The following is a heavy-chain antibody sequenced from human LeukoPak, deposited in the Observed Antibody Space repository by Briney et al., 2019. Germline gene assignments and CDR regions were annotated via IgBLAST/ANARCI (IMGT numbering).Heavy chain of an antibody. CDR3: VRGSSSWYSFDY. CDR2: IYYSGST. V-gene: IGHV4-39*07. J-gene: IGHJ4*02. Sequence: PSETLSLTCTVSGDSISSSSYYWGWIRQPPGKGLEWIGSIYYSGSTYYNPSLKSRVTISVDTSKNQFSLKLSSVTAADTAVYYCVRGSSSWYSFDYWGQGTLVTVSS. CDR1: GDSISSSSYY. D-gene: IGHD6-13*01.